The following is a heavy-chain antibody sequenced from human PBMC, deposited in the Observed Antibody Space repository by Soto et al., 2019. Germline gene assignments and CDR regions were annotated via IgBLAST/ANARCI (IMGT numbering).Heavy chain of an antibody. D-gene: IGHD1-26*01. CDR1: GGTFKTYT. Sequence: QVQLVQSGAELKKPGSSVNVSCAASGGTFKTYTINWVRQAPGQGLEWIGQIIPMYDSANYAQRFQGRVTISADKATHIAYMELSCLRSSVSAQYYCATWRTSSGSYCFYYWCHGPLVSVAS. J-gene: IGHJ4*01. CDR3: ATWRTSSGSYCFYY. V-gene: IGHV1-69*06. CDR2: IIPMYDSA.